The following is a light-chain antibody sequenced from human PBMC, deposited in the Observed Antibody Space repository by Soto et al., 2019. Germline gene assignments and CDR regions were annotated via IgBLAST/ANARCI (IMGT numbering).Light chain of an antibody. V-gene: IGLV1-40*01. CDR1: NSNLGAGYD. Sequence: QSVLTQPPSVSGAPGQRVTISCTGTNSNLGAGYDVHWYQQLPSAAPKLVIFGNRNRPSGVPERFSGSKSGTSASLAITGLQAEDEADYYCQAYDYSLTAFVFGGGTKLTVL. CDR3: QAYDYSLTAFV. J-gene: IGLJ3*02. CDR2: GNR.